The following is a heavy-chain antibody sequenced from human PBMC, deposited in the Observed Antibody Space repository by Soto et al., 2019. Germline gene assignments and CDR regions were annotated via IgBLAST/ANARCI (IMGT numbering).Heavy chain of an antibody. D-gene: IGHD3-22*01. J-gene: IGHJ4*02. CDR1: GGTFRSYA. CDR2: IIPIFGTA. Sequence: SVKVSCKASGGTFRSYAISWVRQAPGQGLEWMGGIIPIFGTANYAQKFQGRVTITPDESTSTAYMELSSLRSEDTAVYYCARVAGYSPDYFDYWGQGTLVTVSS. CDR3: ARVAGYSPDYFDY. V-gene: IGHV1-69*13.